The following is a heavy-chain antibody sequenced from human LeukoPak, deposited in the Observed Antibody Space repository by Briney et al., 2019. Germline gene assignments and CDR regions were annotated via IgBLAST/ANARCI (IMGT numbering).Heavy chain of an antibody. Sequence: ASVKVSCKASGYTFTSYYMHWVRQAPGQGLEWMGIINPSGGSTSYAQKFQGRVTMTRDMSTSTVYMELSSLRSEDTAVYYCARDGPYYYDSSGYNAFDIWGHGTMVTVSS. D-gene: IGHD3-22*01. CDR3: ARDGPYYYDSSGYNAFDI. CDR2: INPSGGST. CDR1: GYTFTSYY. J-gene: IGHJ3*02. V-gene: IGHV1-46*01.